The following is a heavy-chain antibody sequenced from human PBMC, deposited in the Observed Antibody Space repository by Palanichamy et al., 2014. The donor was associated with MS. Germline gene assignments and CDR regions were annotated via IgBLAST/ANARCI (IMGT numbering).Heavy chain of an antibody. V-gene: IGHV1-18*01. CDR1: GYTLSDYG. CDR3: ARDPYDFWTGYSVPGTRWVDP. J-gene: IGHJ5*02. D-gene: IGHD3-3*01. CDR2: ISTYNGHT. Sequence: QVQLVQSGAEVKKPGASVKVSCKTSGYTLSDYGVSWVRQAPGQGLEYMGWISTYNGHTNYAQNLQGRVTLTTDTSTSTAYMELRSLRSDDTAVYYCARDPYDFWTGYSVPGTRWVDPWGQGTLATVSS.